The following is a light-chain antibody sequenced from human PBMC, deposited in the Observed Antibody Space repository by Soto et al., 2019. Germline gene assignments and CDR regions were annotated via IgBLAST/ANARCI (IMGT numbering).Light chain of an antibody. CDR3: LSYTTSSTYV. CDR2: DVS. Sequence: QSALTQPASVSGSPGQSITIPCTGTSSDVGGYNYVSWYQQHPGIAPKVMIYDVSNRPSGVSNRFSGSKSGNTASLTISGLQAEGEADYYCLSYTTSSTYVFGTGTKVTVL. V-gene: IGLV2-14*03. CDR1: SSDVGGYNY. J-gene: IGLJ1*01.